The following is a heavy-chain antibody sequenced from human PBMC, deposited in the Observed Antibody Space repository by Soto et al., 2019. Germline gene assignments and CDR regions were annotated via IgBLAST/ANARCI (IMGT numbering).Heavy chain of an antibody. CDR2: IIPIFGTT. CDR3: ARCLTMARDSYEGWPYYYGMGV. Sequence: QVQVVQSGAEVKNPGSSVKVSCKASGGTFSRYAISWVRQAPGQGLEWMGGIIPIFGTTKYAQKFQGRVSITPDESASTAYMELSRLRSEDTAVYYCARCLTMARDSYEGWPYYYGMGVWDQGTTVTVSS. CDR1: GGTFSRYA. D-gene: IGHD3-10*01. J-gene: IGHJ6*02. V-gene: IGHV1-69*01.